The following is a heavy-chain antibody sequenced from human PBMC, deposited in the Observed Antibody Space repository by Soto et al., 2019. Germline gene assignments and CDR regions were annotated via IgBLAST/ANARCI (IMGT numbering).Heavy chain of an antibody. J-gene: IGHJ6*01. CDR3: ARRQWLVGGDNFGMDV. CDR2: TSAYKGNT. D-gene: IGHD6-19*01. V-gene: IGHV1-18*01. Sequence: ASVKVSCKASGYTSTSYGISWVRQAPGQGLEWMGWTSAYKGNTNYAQKLQGRVTMTTDTSTSTAYMELRSLRSDDTAVYYCARRQWLVGGDNFGMDVWGQGTMVTVSS. CDR1: GYTSTSYG.